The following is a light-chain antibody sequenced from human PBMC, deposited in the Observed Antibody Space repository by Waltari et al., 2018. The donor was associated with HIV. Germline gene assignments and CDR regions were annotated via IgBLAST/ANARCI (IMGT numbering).Light chain of an antibody. V-gene: IGLV1-36*01. CDR2: YDD. J-gene: IGLJ3*02. Sequence: QSVLTQPPSVSEAPRQRVTLSCSGSSSKIGTNAVNWYQQLPGKAPKLLIYYDDLLPSGVSDRFSGSKSGTSASLAISGLQSEDEADYYCAAWDDSLNGWVFGGGTKLTVL. CDR1: SSKIGTNA. CDR3: AAWDDSLNGWV.